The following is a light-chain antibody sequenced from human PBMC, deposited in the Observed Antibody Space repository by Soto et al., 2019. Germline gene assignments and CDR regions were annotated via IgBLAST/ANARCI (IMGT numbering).Light chain of an antibody. CDR2: GAS. Sequence: EIVLTQSPGTLSLSPGERATLSCRASQSVSSSYLAWYQQKPGQAPRLLIYGASTRATGIPDRFSGSGSGTDFTLNIRRLEPEDFAVYYCQQYGRSLTFGPGTKVDIK. CDR3: QQYGRSLT. V-gene: IGKV3-20*01. CDR1: QSVSSSY. J-gene: IGKJ3*01.